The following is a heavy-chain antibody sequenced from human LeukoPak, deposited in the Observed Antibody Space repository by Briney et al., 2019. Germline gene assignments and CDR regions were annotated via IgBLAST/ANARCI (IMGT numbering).Heavy chain of an antibody. V-gene: IGHV1-69*05. CDR3: AREGGYSYGEIDY. CDR2: IIPIFGTA. D-gene: IGHD5-18*01. CDR1: GGTFSSYA. J-gene: IGHJ4*02. Sequence: GSSAKVSCKASGGTFSSYAISWVRQAPGQGLEWMGGIIPIFGTANYAQKFQGRVTITTDGSTSTAYMELSSLRSEDTAVYYCAREGGYSYGEIDYWGQGTLVTVSS.